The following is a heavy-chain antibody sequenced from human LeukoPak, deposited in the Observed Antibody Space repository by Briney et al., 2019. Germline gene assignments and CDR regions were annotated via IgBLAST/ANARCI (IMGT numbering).Heavy chain of an antibody. CDR2: IKQDGSEK. V-gene: IGHV3-7*01. D-gene: IGHD3-16*02. J-gene: IGHJ4*02. Sequence: GGSLRLSCAASGFTFSSYWMSWVRQAPGKGLEWVANIKQDGSEKYYVDSVKGRFTISRDNAKNSLYLQMNSLRAEDTAVYCCARDCVKCAVDYWGQGTLVTVSS. CDR1: GFTFSSYW. CDR3: ARDCVKCAVDY.